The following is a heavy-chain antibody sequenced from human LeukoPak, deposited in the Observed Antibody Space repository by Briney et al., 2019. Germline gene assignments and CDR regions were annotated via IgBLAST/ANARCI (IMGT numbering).Heavy chain of an antibody. CDR3: ARPLQGIVGATGFDY. CDR2: IYPRDSNT. Sequence: GESLKISCQGSEYSFATYWIAWLRQIPGKGLEWMGIIYPRDSNTRYSPSFQGQVTISADKSIKTAYRQWSSLKASDNAMYYCARPLQGIVGATGFDYWGEGTLVTVSS. J-gene: IGHJ4*02. D-gene: IGHD1-26*01. CDR1: EYSFATYW. V-gene: IGHV5-51*01.